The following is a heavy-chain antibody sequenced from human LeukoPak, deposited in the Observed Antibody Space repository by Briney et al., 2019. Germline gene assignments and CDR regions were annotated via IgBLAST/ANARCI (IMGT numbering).Heavy chain of an antibody. Sequence: SETLSLTCTVSGGSISSYYWSWIRQPPGKGLEWIGYIYYSGSTNYNPSLKSRVTISVDTSKNQFSLKLSSVTAADTAVYHCAKVSGYNYGFSHHWGLGTLVTVSS. J-gene: IGHJ5*02. D-gene: IGHD5-18*01. CDR3: AKVSGYNYGFSHH. CDR1: GGSISSYY. CDR2: IYYSGST. V-gene: IGHV4-59*01.